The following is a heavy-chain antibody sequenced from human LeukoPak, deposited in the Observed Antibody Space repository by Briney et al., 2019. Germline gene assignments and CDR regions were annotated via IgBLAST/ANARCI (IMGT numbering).Heavy chain of an antibody. V-gene: IGHV4-34*01. D-gene: IGHD5-18*01. Sequence: PSETLSLTCAVYGGSFSGYYWSWIRQPPGKGLEWIGEINHSGSTNYNPSLKSRVTISVDTSKNQFSLKLSSVTAADTAVYYCARHPSGYSYGFDYWGQGTLVTVSS. CDR1: GGSFSGYY. J-gene: IGHJ4*02. CDR2: INHSGST. CDR3: ARHPSGYSYGFDY.